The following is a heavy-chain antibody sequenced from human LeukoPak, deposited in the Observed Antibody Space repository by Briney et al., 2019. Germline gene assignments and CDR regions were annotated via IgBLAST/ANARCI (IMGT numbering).Heavy chain of an antibody. CDR3: ARQLDYYDKRDY. D-gene: IGHD3-22*01. CDR1: EYSFTNYG. V-gene: IGHV5-10-1*01. Sequence: NLGESLKISCKGSEYSFTNYGISWVRQMPGKGLEWMGRIDPSDSYSNYGPSFQGHVTISADRSISTAYLQWRSLKASDTAMYYCARQLDYYDKRDYWGQGTLVTVAS. J-gene: IGHJ4*02. CDR2: IDPSDSYS.